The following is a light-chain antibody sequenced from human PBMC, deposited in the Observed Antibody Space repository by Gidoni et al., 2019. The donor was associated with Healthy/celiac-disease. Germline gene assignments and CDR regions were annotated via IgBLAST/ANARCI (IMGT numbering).Light chain of an antibody. Sequence: DIVITQSPDPLAVSLGERATINFKSSQSVLYSSNSKNYLAWYQQKPGQPPKLLIYWASTRESGVADRFSGSGSGTDFTLTISSLQAEDVAVYYCQQYYSTPFTFGPGTKVDIK. J-gene: IGKJ3*01. CDR3: QQYYSTPFT. V-gene: IGKV4-1*01. CDR2: WAS. CDR1: QSVLYSSNSKNY.